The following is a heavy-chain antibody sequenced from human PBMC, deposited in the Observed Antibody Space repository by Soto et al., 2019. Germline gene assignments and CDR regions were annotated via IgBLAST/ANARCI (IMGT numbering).Heavy chain of an antibody. Sequence: SVKVSCKASGGTFSSYAISWVRQAPGQGLEWMGGIIPIFGTANYAQKFQGRVTITADESTSTAYMELSSLRSEDTAVYYCARDSVDTAMDDYYYYGMDVWGQGTRSPSP. V-gene: IGHV1-69*13. D-gene: IGHD5-18*01. CDR2: IIPIFGTA. CDR3: ARDSVDTAMDDYYYYGMDV. CDR1: GGTFSSYA. J-gene: IGHJ6*02.